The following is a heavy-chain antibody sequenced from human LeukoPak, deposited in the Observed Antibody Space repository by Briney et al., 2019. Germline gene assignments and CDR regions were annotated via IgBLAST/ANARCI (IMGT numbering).Heavy chain of an antibody. Sequence: GGSLRLSCAASGFTFSSYAMSWVRQAPGKGLEWVSAISGSGGSTYYADSVKGRFTISRDNSKDTLYLQMNSLRAEDTAVYYCAKDRAYYYDSSGYPLWGQGTLVTVSS. CDR1: GFTFSSYA. D-gene: IGHD3-22*01. J-gene: IGHJ4*02. CDR2: ISGSGGST. V-gene: IGHV3-23*01. CDR3: AKDRAYYYDSSGYPL.